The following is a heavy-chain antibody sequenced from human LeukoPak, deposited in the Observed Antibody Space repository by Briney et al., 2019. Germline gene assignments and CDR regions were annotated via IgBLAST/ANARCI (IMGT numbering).Heavy chain of an antibody. D-gene: IGHD5-18*01. CDR2: IYYSGST. J-gene: IGHJ5*01. V-gene: IGHV4-59*01. Sequence: SETLSLTCTVSGGSFSSYYWNWIRQPPGKGLEWIGYIYYSGSTNCSPSLKSRVTISVDTSKNQFSLKLSSVTAADTAVYYCARGSYGWFNWFDSWGQGTLVTVSS. CDR3: ARGSYGWFNWFDS. CDR1: GGSFSSYY.